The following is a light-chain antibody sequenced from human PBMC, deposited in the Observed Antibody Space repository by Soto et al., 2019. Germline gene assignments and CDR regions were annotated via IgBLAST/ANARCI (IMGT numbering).Light chain of an antibody. Sequence: QSVLTQPASVSGSPGQSITISCTGTSSDVGTYNLVSWYQQHPGKAPKLMMYEVSKRPSGVSNRFSGSKSGNTASLTISGLQADDEADYYCSSYTTRSTFVFGTGTKLTVL. CDR1: SSDVGTYNL. CDR3: SSYTTRSTFV. J-gene: IGLJ1*01. CDR2: EVS. V-gene: IGLV2-23*02.